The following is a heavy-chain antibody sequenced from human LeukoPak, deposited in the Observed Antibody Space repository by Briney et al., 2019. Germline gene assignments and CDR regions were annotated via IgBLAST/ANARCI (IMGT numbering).Heavy chain of an antibody. CDR3: ARDRSGRYSGSYYLYWFDP. D-gene: IGHD1-26*01. V-gene: IGHV1-69*01. J-gene: IGHJ5*02. Sequence: SVKVSFKASGGTFSSYAISWVRQAPGQGLEWMGGIIPIFGTANYAQKFQGRVRITADESTSTAYMELSSLRSEDTAVYYCARDRSGRYSGSYYLYWFDPWGQGTLVTVSS. CDR1: GGTFSSYA. CDR2: IIPIFGTA.